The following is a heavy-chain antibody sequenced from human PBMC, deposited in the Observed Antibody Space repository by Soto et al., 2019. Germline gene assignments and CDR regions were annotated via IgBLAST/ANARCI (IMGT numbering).Heavy chain of an antibody. CDR3: ARDWGVGATSHYYYYGMDV. D-gene: IGHD1-26*01. CDR1: GYTFTSYG. CDR2: ISAYNGNT. Sequence: ASVKVSCKASGYTFTSYGISWVRQAPGQGLEWMGWISAYNGNTNYAQKLQGRVTMTTDTSTSTAYMELRSLRSDDTAVYYCARDWGVGATSHYYYYGMDVWGQGTTVTVSS. V-gene: IGHV1-18*01. J-gene: IGHJ6*02.